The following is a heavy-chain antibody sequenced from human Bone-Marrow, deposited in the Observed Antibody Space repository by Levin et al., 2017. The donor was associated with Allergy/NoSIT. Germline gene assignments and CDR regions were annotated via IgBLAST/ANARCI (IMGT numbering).Heavy chain of an antibody. Sequence: KTGGSLRLSCAASGFTFSDYYMSWIRQAPGKGLEWVSYISSSGSTIYYADSVKGRFTISRDNAKNSLYLQMNSLRAEDTAVYYGARGRTTVTYRYYGMDVWGQGTTVTVSS. CDR3: ARGRTTVTYRYYGMDV. V-gene: IGHV3-11*01. CDR2: ISSSGSTI. D-gene: IGHD4-17*01. CDR1: GFTFSDYY. J-gene: IGHJ6*02.